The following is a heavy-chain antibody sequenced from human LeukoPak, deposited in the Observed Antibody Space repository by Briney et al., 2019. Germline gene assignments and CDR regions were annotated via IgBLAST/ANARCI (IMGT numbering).Heavy chain of an antibody. Sequence: GGSLRLSCAASGFTFSNSAMSWVRQAPGKGLEWVSTLSGSGITTYYADSVTGRFTISRDNSKNTLYLQMNSLRAEDTAVYYCAKGIYSSGWSYFDCWGHGTLVTVSS. J-gene: IGHJ4*01. CDR2: LSGSGITT. V-gene: IGHV3-23*01. D-gene: IGHD6-19*01. CDR1: GFTFSNSA. CDR3: AKGIYSSGWSYFDC.